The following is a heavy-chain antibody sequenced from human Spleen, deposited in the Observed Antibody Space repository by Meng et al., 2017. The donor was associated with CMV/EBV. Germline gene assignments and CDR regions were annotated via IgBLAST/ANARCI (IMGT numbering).Heavy chain of an antibody. CDR1: GFTFSSYE. Sequence: GESLKISCAASGFTFSSYEMNWVRQAPGKGLEWVSYISSSGSTIYYADSVKGRFTISRDNAKNSLYLQMNSLRAEDTAVYYCASGYCSSTSCSYDAFDIWGQGTMVTVSS. CDR2: ISSSGSTI. J-gene: IGHJ3*02. CDR3: ASGYCSSTSCSYDAFDI. V-gene: IGHV3-48*03. D-gene: IGHD2-2*01.